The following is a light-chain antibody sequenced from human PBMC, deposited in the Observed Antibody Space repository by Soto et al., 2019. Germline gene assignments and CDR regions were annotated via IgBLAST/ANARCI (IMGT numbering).Light chain of an antibody. J-gene: IGKJ2*01. Sequence: DIQMTQSPSSLSASVGDRVTITCRASQSISRYVNWYQQRPGEAPSLLIYDASSLQSGVPSRFNGSGSGTDFTLSISSVQREDFAAYYCQQSFTIPYTFGQGTNLEIK. CDR2: DAS. CDR3: QQSFTIPYT. CDR1: QSISRY. V-gene: IGKV1-39*01.